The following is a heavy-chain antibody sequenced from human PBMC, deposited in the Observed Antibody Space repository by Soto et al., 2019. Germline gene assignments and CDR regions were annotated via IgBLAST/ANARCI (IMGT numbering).Heavy chain of an antibody. V-gene: IGHV1-3*04. J-gene: IGHJ3*02. CDR3: ARPYYYGSGSYFDAFHI. D-gene: IGHD3-10*01. Sequence: XAVKVACKASGYPFTSYAMHWVRQAPGQRHEWMGRINTGNGNTKYSQKLQGRVTITRDTSASTAYMELDRLRSEDTAVYYCARPYYYGSGSYFDAFHIWGQGTLVTVSS. CDR1: GYPFTSYA. CDR2: INTGNGNT.